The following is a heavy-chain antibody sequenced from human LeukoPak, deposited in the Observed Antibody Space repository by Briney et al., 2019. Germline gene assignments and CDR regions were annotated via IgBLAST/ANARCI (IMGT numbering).Heavy chain of an antibody. CDR3: ARDGNPRGSGSYSAAFDI. CDR1: GFTFTSYG. CDR2: ISYDGSDK. D-gene: IGHD3-10*01. V-gene: IGHV3-30*03. Sequence: GGSLRLSCAASGFTFTSYGMHWVRQAPGKGLEWVAVISYDGSDKYYADSVKGRFTISRDNAKNSLYLQMNSLRAEDTAVYYCARDGNPRGSGSYSAAFDIWGQGTMVTVSS. J-gene: IGHJ3*02.